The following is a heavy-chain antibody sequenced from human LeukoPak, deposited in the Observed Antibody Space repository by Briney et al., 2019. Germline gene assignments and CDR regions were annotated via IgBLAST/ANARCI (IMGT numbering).Heavy chain of an antibody. D-gene: IGHD4-17*01. Sequence: GGSLRLSCAASGFTFSSYSMNWVRQAPGKGLEWVSSISSSSSYIYYADSVKGRFTISRDKAKNSLYLQMNSLRAEDTAVYYCARAGGDYVWRNWGQGTLVTVSS. CDR3: ARAGGDYVWRN. J-gene: IGHJ4*02. CDR1: GFTFSSYS. V-gene: IGHV3-21*01. CDR2: ISSSSSYI.